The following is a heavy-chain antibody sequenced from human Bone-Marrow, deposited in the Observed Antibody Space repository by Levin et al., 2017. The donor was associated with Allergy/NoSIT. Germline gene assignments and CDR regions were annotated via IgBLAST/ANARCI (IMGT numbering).Heavy chain of an antibody. V-gene: IGHV4-59*01. Sequence: PSETLSLTCTVSGGPMNTSYWNWIRQSPGKGLEWIGYVYYNGITNYNPSLKSRVSISIDTSRAQFSLSLTSVTAADTALYYCARVPYYYDAAGFYFAFHIWGQGTPITVSS. CDR2: VYYNGIT. J-gene: IGHJ3*02. CDR3: ARVPYYYDAAGFYFAFHI. CDR1: GGPMNTSY. D-gene: IGHD3-22*01.